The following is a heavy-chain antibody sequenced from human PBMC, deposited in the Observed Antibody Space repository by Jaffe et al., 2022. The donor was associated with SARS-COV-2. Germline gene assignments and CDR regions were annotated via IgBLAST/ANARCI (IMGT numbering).Heavy chain of an antibody. CDR3: AREATYYYDSSGEPSAEYFQH. Sequence: QVQLQESGPGLVKPSETLSLTCTVSGGSISSYYWSWIRQPAGKGLEWIGRIYTSGSTNYNPSLKSRVTMSVDTSKNQFSLKLSSVTAADTAVYYCAREATYYYDSSGEPSAEYFQHWGQGTLVTVSS. J-gene: IGHJ1*01. V-gene: IGHV4-4*07. CDR2: IYTSGST. CDR1: GGSISSYY. D-gene: IGHD3-22*01.